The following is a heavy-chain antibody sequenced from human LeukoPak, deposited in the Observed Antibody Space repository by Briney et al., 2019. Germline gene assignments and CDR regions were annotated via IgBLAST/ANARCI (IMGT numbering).Heavy chain of an antibody. CDR2: INPSGDST. J-gene: IGHJ5*02. Sequence: VASVKVSCKASGYTLTSYYMHWVRQAPGQGLEWMGIINPSGDSTSYAQKFQGRVTMTRDMSTSTVYMELSSLRSEDTAVYYCARGPDVLLWFGELSWFDPWGQGTLVTVSS. CDR1: GYTLTSYY. V-gene: IGHV1-46*01. D-gene: IGHD3-10*01. CDR3: ARGPDVLLWFGELSWFDP.